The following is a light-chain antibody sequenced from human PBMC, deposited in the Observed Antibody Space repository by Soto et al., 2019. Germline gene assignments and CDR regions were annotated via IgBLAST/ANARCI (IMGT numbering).Light chain of an antibody. V-gene: IGKV3-20*01. CDR3: QQYNNWPPWT. CDR1: QSVSSSF. J-gene: IGKJ1*01. CDR2: SAS. Sequence: PGERATLSCRASQSVSSSFLAWYQQKPGQPPRLLIYSASGRATGIPDRFSGSGSGTDFTLTISSLEPEDFAVYYCQQYNNWPPWTFGQGTKVDIK.